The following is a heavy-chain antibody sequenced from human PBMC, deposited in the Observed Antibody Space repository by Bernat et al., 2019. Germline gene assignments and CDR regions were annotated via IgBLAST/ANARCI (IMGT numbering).Heavy chain of an antibody. V-gene: IGHV3-74*01. CDR2: IKSDGSTT. CDR3: AKDRVISSGRLYFDY. CDR1: GFTLSNYW. J-gene: IGHJ4*02. Sequence: EVQLVESGGGLVQPGGSLRLSCAASGFTLSNYWMHWVRQDPGKGLEWVSRIKSDGSTTTYADSVKGRLTVSRDNSKNTLYLQMNSLRAEDTAVYYCAKDRVISSGRLYFDYWGQGTLVTVSS. D-gene: IGHD2-21*01.